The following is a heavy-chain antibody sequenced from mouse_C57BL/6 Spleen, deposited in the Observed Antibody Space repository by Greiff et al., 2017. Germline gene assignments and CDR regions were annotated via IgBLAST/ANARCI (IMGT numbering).Heavy chain of an antibody. J-gene: IGHJ4*01. Sequence: QVQLQQPGAELVRPGSSVKLSCKASGYTFTSYWMHWVKQRPIQGLEWIGNIDPSDSETHYNQKFKDKATLTVDKSSSTAYMQLSSLTSEDSAVYYCARYASDYSNDYAMGYWGQGTSVTVSS. CDR2: IDPSDSET. D-gene: IGHD2-5*01. CDR1: GYTFTSYW. CDR3: ARYASDYSNDYAMGY. V-gene: IGHV1-52*01.